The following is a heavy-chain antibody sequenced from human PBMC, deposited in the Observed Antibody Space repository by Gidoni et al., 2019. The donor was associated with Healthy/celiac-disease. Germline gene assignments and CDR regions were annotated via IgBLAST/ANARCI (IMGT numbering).Heavy chain of an antibody. CDR2: MNPNSGNT. V-gene: IGHV1-8*01. J-gene: IGHJ4*02. D-gene: IGHD6-13*01. CDR1: GYTFPSYD. CDR3: ARVAVDAAAAHNFDY. Sequence: QVQLVQSGAEVKKPGASVKVSCKASGYTFPSYDINWVRQATGQGREWMGWMNPNSGNTGYAQKFQGRVTMTRNTSISTAYMELSSLRSEDTAVYYCARVAVDAAAAHNFDYWGQGTLVTVSS.